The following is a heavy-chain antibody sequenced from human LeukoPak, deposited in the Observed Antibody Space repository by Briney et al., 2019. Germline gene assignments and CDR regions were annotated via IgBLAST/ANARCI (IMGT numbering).Heavy chain of an antibody. CDR1: GFTFSNYG. Sequence: PGGSLRLSCAASGFTFSNYGMHWIRQAPGKGLEWVAIIWYDGSNQYYADSVKGRFTISRDNSKNTLYLQMTSMRAEDTAVYYCARVLRYSNTWHFDYWGQGTLVAVSS. D-gene: IGHD6-13*01. J-gene: IGHJ4*02. V-gene: IGHV3-33*01. CDR2: IWYDGSNQ. CDR3: ARVLRYSNTWHFDY.